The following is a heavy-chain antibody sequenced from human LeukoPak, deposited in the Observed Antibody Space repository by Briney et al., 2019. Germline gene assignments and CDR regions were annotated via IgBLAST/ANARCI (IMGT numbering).Heavy chain of an antibody. V-gene: IGHV1-8*03. CDR3: ARGQRGYSYGYLIDY. CDR2: MNPNSGNT. D-gene: IGHD5-18*01. CDR1: GGTFSSYA. Sequence: ASVKVSCKASGGTFSSYAISWVRQAPGQGLEWMGWMNPNSGNTGYAQKFQGRVTITRNTSISTAYMELSSLRSEDTAVYYCARGQRGYSYGYLIDYWGQGTLVTVSS. J-gene: IGHJ4*02.